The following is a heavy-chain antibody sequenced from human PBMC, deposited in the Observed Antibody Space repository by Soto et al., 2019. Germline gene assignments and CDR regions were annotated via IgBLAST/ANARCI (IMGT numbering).Heavy chain of an antibody. CDR1: GASISSDY. D-gene: IGHD6-19*01. Sequence: QVQLQQSGPGLVKPSETLSLTCTVSGASISSDYWTWIRQPPGKGLEWIGYVYDSGSINCNPSLKSXXTXSXXTSKNQFSLKLSSVTAADTAVYYCARNRGWYTPDFWGQGTLVTVSS. CDR2: VYDSGSI. J-gene: IGHJ4*02. V-gene: IGHV4-59*01. CDR3: ARNRGWYTPDF.